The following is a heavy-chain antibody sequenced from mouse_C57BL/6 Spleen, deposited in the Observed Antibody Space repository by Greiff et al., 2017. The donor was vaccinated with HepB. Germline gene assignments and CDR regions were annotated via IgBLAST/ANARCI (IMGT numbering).Heavy chain of an antibody. CDR2: INHNDSGT. Sequence: EVKLVESGPELVKPGASVKMSCKASGYTFTDYHMHWVKQSQGKSLEWIGYINHNDSGTSYTQKFKGKATLTVNKSSSTAYMELRSLTSEDSAVYYCASGGLAYWGQGTVVTVSA. CDR1: GYTFTDYH. CDR3: ASGGLAY. V-gene: IGHV1-22*01. J-gene: IGHJ3*01.